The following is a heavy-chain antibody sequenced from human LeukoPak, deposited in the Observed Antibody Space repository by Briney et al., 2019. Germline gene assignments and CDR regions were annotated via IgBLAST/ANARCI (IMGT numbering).Heavy chain of an antibody. Sequence: PSETLSLTCTVSGSSISSSSYYWGWIRQPPGKGLEWIGSIYYSGSTYYNPSLKSRVTISVDTSKNQFSLKLSSVTAADTAVYYCARRNAVRAHYYGSGSYSLSQTFDYWGQGTLVTVSS. CDR1: GSSISSSSYY. J-gene: IGHJ4*02. D-gene: IGHD3-10*01. CDR2: IYYSGST. CDR3: ARRNAVRAHYYGSGSYSLSQTFDY. V-gene: IGHV4-39*01.